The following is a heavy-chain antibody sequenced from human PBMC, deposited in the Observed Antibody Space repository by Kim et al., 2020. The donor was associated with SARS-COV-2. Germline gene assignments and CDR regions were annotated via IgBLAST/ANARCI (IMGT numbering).Heavy chain of an antibody. V-gene: IGHV3-48*03. CDR3: ARDVRLLGPGPGYGMDV. Sequence: GGSLRLSCAASGFTFSSYEMNWVRQAPGKGLEWVSYISSSGSTIYYADSVKGRFTISRDNAKNSLYLQMNSLRAEDTAVYYCARDVRLLGPGPGYGMDVWGQGNTVTASS. J-gene: IGHJ6*02. CDR1: GFTFSSYE. CDR2: ISSSGSTI. D-gene: IGHD1-26*01.